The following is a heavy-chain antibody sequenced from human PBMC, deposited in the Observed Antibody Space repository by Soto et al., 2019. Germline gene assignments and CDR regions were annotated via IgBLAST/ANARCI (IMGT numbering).Heavy chain of an antibody. J-gene: IGHJ4*02. CDR2: ITGSSSNL. CDR1: GFTFRDYA. CDR3: AKGGAVYGLLTHDY. Sequence: EVQLLESGGGLEQPGGSLRLSCAASGFTFRDYAMSWVRQAPGKGLEWVTTITGSSSNLYYSDSVNGRFAISRDNSKNTLYLQMDSLTAEDTAVYYCAKGGAVYGLLTHDYWGQGTLVTVSS. V-gene: IGHV3-23*01. D-gene: IGHD3-9*01.